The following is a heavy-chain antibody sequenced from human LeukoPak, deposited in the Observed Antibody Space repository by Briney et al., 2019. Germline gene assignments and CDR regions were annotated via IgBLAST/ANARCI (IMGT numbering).Heavy chain of an antibody. CDR2: VNHSGST. V-gene: IGHV4-34*01. CDR1: GFTFSDYY. D-gene: IGHD5-18*01. Sequence: GSLRLSCAASGFTFSDYYMSWIRQPPGKGLEWIGEVNHSGSTNYNPSLKSRVTISVDTSKNQFSLKLSSVTAADTAVYYCARGQVRRGYSYGYLDAFDIWGQGTMVTVSS. CDR3: ARGQVRRGYSYGYLDAFDI. J-gene: IGHJ3*02.